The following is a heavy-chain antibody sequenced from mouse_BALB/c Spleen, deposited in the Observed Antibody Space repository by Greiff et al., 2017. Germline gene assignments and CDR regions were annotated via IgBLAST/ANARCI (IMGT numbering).Heavy chain of an antibody. Sequence: VQLQQSGAELVKPGASVKLSCTASGFNIKDTYMHWVKQRPEQGLEWIGRIDPANGNTKYDPKFQGKATITADTSSNTAYLQLSSLTSEDTAVYYCAIYYGNYRYAMDYWGQGTSVTVSS. CDR1: GFNIKDTY. J-gene: IGHJ4*01. CDR3: AIYYGNYRYAMDY. V-gene: IGHV14-3*02. CDR2: IDPANGNT. D-gene: IGHD2-1*01.